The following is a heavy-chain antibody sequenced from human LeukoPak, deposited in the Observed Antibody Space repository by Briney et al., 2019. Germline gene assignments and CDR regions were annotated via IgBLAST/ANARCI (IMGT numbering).Heavy chain of an antibody. J-gene: IGHJ6*02. Sequence: GGSLRLSCAASGFTFSSYEMNWVRQAPGKGLEWVSYISSSGSTIYYADSVEGRFTISRDNAKKSLYLQMNSLRAEDTAVYYCARVERSYYYYGMDVWGQGTTVTVSS. CDR1: GFTFSSYE. CDR2: ISSSGSTI. CDR3: ARVERSYYYYGMDV. D-gene: IGHD1-1*01. V-gene: IGHV3-48*03.